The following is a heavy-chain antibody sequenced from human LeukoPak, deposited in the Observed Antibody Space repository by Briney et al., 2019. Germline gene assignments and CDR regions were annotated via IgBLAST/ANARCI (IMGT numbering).Heavy chain of an antibody. Sequence: GGSLSLSCEASGFTFSTYAMSWVRQAPGKGLEWVANIKQDGSEKYYVDSVKGRFTISRDNAKNSLYLQMNSLRAEDTAVYYCARGTYYDFWSGYYKTADYYGMDVWGQGTTVTVSS. D-gene: IGHD3-3*01. CDR2: IKQDGSEK. V-gene: IGHV3-7*01. J-gene: IGHJ6*02. CDR3: ARGTYYDFWSGYYKTADYYGMDV. CDR1: GFTFSTYA.